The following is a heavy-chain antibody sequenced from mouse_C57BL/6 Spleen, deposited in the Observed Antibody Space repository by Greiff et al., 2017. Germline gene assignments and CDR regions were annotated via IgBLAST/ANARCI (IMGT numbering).Heavy chain of an antibody. D-gene: IGHD1-1*01. CDR2: IRNKANGYTT. CDR3: ARLDYGSSYAMDY. V-gene: IGHV7-3*01. J-gene: IGHJ4*01. CDR1: GFTFTDYY. Sequence: EVKLVEAGGGLVQPGGSLSLSCAASGFTFTDYYMSWVRQPPGKALEWLGFIRNKANGYTTEYSASVKGRFTISRDNSQSILYLQMNALRAEDSATYYCARLDYGSSYAMDYWGQGTSVTVSS.